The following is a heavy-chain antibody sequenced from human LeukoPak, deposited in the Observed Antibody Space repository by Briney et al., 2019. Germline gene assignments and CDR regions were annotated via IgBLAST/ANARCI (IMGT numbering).Heavy chain of an antibody. CDR2: IYTSGST. Sequence: SQTLSLTCTVSGGSISSGSYYWSWIRQPAGKGLEWIGRIYTSGSTNYNPSLKSRVTISVDTSKNQFSLKLSSVTAADTAVYYCARSLPYSSGWYPGIFDYWGQGTLVTVSS. CDR1: GGSISSGSYY. D-gene: IGHD6-19*01. J-gene: IGHJ4*02. V-gene: IGHV4-61*02. CDR3: ARSLPYSSGWYPGIFDY.